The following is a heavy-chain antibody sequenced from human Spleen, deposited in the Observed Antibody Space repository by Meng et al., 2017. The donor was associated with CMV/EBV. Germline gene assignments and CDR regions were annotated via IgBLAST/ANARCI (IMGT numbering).Heavy chain of an antibody. CDR3: ARDRAQSGTPDY. D-gene: IGHD1-7*01. CDR1: GYTFTSYD. J-gene: IGHJ4*02. Sequence: ASVKVSCKASGYTFTSYDINWVRQATGQGLEWMGWMNPNSGNTGYAQKFQGRVTITRNTSISTAYMELSSLRSEDTAVYYCARDRAQSGTPDYWGQGTLVTVSS. CDR2: MNPNSGNT. V-gene: IGHV1-8*03.